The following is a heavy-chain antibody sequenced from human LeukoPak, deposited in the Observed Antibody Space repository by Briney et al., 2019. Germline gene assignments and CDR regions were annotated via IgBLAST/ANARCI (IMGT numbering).Heavy chain of an antibody. CDR2: IYTSGST. Sequence: SETLSLTCTVSGGSISSGSYYWSWIRQPAGKGLEWIGLIYTSGSTNYNPSLKSRVTISVDTSKNQFSLKLSSVTAADTAVYYCARLPRITIFGVVKDYYYMDVWGKGTTVTVSS. D-gene: IGHD3-3*01. J-gene: IGHJ6*03. CDR3: ARLPRITIFGVVKDYYYMDV. V-gene: IGHV4-61*02. CDR1: GGSISSGSYY.